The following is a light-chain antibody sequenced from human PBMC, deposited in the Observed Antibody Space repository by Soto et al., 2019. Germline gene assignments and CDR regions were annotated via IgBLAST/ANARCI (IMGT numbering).Light chain of an antibody. J-gene: IGKJ1*01. CDR3: HQYNSYWT. CDR2: DAS. Sequence: DIQTTQPRSSLAATLGDRVTNTCRASQSISSWLAWYQQKPGKAPKLLIYDASSLESGVPSRFSGSGSWTEFTLTISSLQPHDFAAYSCHQYNSYWTLGQGTKVDI. CDR1: QSISSW. V-gene: IGKV1-5*01.